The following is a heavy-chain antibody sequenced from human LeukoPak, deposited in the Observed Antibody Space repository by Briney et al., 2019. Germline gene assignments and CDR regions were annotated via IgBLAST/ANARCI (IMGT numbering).Heavy chain of an antibody. D-gene: IGHD1-26*01. CDR1: GFAFSSYA. CDR3: ATSGGSYWS. V-gene: IGHV3-23*01. Sequence: GGSLRLSCAASGFAFSSYAMSWVRQAPGKGLEWVSGISGRDSTTYYADSVKGRFTISRENSKNTLYLQMNSLRAEDTAVYYCATSGGSYWSWGQGTLVTVSS. J-gene: IGHJ5*02. CDR2: ISGRDSTT.